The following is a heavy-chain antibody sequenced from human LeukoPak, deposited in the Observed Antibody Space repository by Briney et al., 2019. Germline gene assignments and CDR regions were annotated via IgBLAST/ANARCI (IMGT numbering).Heavy chain of an antibody. CDR1: GFTFSSYA. D-gene: IGHD6-19*01. V-gene: IGHV3-48*03. CDR3: ARDQWLAYYYHGMDV. CDR2: ITNNGTTI. J-gene: IGHJ6*02. Sequence: GGSLILSCAASGFTFSSYAVNWVRQAPGKGLEWVSYITNNGTTIYYADSVKGRFTISRDNAENSLYLQMNSLRAEDTAIYYCARDQWLAYYYHGMDVWGQGTTVTVSS.